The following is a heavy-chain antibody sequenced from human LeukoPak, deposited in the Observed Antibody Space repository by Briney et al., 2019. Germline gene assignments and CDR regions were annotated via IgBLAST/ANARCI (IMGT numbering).Heavy chain of an antibody. D-gene: IGHD5-24*01. Sequence: SETLSLTCTVSGGSVSSGSYYWSWIRQPPTKGLEWIGYTYYSGSTNYNPSLKSRVTVSVDTSKNQFSLKLSSVTAADTAVYYCARGPRWLPYFDYWGQGTLVTVSS. J-gene: IGHJ4*02. CDR2: TYYSGST. CDR3: ARGPRWLPYFDY. CDR1: GGSVSSGSYY. V-gene: IGHV4-61*01.